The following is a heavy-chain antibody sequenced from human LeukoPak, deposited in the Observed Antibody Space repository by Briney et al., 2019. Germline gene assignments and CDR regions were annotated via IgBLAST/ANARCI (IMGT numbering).Heavy chain of an antibody. J-gene: IGHJ4*02. Sequence: ASVKVSCKASGYTFTGYYMHWVRQAPGQGLEWMGWINPNSGGTNYAQKFQGRVTMTRDTSISTAYMELSRLRSDDTAVYYCARESPYSSSSSHDYWGQGTLVTVSS. CDR2: INPNSGGT. D-gene: IGHD6-6*01. CDR3: ARESPYSSSSSHDY. V-gene: IGHV1-2*02. CDR1: GYTFTGYY.